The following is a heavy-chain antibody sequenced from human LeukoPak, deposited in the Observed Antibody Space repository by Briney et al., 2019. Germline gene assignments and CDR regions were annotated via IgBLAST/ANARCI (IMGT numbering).Heavy chain of an antibody. Sequence: PSETLSLTCTVSGGSISSGYYWGWIRRPPGKGLEWIATIYHSGSTYYNPSLKSRVTISVDTSKNQFSLKLTSVTAADTAIYYCARRAGYSSNYFDYWGQGTLVTVSS. J-gene: IGHJ4*02. V-gene: IGHV4-38-2*02. CDR3: ARRAGYSSNYFDY. CDR2: IYHSGST. D-gene: IGHD6-13*01. CDR1: GGSISSGYY.